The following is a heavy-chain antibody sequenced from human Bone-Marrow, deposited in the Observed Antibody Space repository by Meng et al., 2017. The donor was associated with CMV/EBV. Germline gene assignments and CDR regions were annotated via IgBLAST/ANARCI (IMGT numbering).Heavy chain of an antibody. CDR3: VPHDCAMDV. V-gene: IGHV3-7*01. Sequence: GGSLRLSCAASGFTFSSYAMSWVRQAPGKGLEWVANINGDGSDKGYVDSVKGRFTISRDNARNSLYMEMNSLRPEDTAVYYCVPHDCAMDVWGQGTTVTVSS. J-gene: IGHJ6*02. CDR2: INGDGSDK. CDR1: GFTFSSYA.